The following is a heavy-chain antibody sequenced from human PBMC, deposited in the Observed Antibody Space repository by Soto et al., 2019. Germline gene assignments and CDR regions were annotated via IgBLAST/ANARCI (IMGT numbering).Heavy chain of an antibody. Sequence: QLQLQESGSGLVKPSQTLSLTCAVYGGSISSGGYSWSWIRQPPGKGLEWIGYIYHSGSTYYNPSLKIRVTISVDRSKNQFSLKLSSVTAAHTAVYYSASAGGLGAVAADYWGQGTLVTVSS. CDR2: IYHSGST. J-gene: IGHJ4*02. CDR1: GGSISSGGYS. V-gene: IGHV4-30-2*01. D-gene: IGHD6-19*01. CDR3: ASAGGLGAVAADY.